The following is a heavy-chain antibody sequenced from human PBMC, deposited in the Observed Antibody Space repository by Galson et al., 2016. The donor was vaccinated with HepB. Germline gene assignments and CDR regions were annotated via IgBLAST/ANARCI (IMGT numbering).Heavy chain of an antibody. D-gene: IGHD5-12*01. CDR2: IKSETDGGTT. CDR1: GFTFSNAW. CDR3: TGSGGYSGYAFYYYYYYYMDV. J-gene: IGHJ6*03. V-gene: IGHV3-15*01. Sequence: SLRLSCAASGFTFSNAWMSWVRQAPGKGLEWVGRIKSETDGGTTDYAAPVKGRFTISRDDSKNILYLQMNSLKTEDTAVYYCTGSGGYSGYAFYYYYYYYMDVWGKGTTVTVSS.